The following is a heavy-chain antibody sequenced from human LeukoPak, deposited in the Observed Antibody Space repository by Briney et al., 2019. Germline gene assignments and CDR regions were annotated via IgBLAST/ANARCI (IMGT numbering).Heavy chain of an antibody. V-gene: IGHV4-39*01. D-gene: IGHD3-16*01. J-gene: IGHJ4*02. Sequence: SETLSLTCTVSGGSISSSSYYWGWIRQPPGKGLEWIGSIYYSGSTYYNPSLKSRVTISVDTSKDQFSLKLSSVTAADTAVYYCARHIEVYDYVWGSYLDYWGQGTLVTVSS. CDR3: ARHIEVYDYVWGSYLDY. CDR1: GGSISSSSYY. CDR2: IYYSGST.